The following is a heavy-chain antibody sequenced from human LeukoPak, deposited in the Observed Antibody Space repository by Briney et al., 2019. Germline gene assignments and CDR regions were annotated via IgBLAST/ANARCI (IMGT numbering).Heavy chain of an antibody. V-gene: IGHV4-39*07. D-gene: IGHD4-23*01. J-gene: IGHJ3*02. CDR1: GGSISSRSYS. CDR2: IYDSGST. Sequence: SETLSLTCTVSGGSISSRSYSWGWIRQPPGKGLEWIGYIYDSGSTYYNPSLKSRVSVSVDTSKNQFSLKLTSVTAADTAVYYCARDRTVDSGGDAFDIWGQGTMVTVSS. CDR3: ARDRTVDSGGDAFDI.